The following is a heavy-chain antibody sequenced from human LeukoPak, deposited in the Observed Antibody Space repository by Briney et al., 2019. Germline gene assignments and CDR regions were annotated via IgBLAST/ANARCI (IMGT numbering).Heavy chain of an antibody. Sequence: GGSLRLSCAASGFTLSNYAMTWVRQAPGKGLEWVSGLSDSGRTTYYTGSVKGRFTISRDNSKNTLYLQMNSLRAEDTAIYYCAKGGTSGGSCYFDYWGQGTLVCVSS. CDR3: AKGGTSGGSCYFDY. V-gene: IGHV3-23*01. CDR1: GFTLSNYA. D-gene: IGHD2-15*01. CDR2: LSDSGRTT. J-gene: IGHJ4*02.